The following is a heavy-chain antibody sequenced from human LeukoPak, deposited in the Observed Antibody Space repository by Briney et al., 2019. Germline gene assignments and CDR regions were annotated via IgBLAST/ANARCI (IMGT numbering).Heavy chain of an antibody. CDR3: ARGYDCSSSSCYTLFDL. J-gene: IGHJ4*02. CDR1: DGSFSGYY. V-gene: IGHV4-34*01. D-gene: IGHD2-2*02. Sequence: PSETLSLTCAVYDGSFSGYYWSWIRQPSGKGLEWIGELNDSGSTNYNPSLKSRFTISVDTSKNQFSLKLSFVTAADTAVYYCARGYDCSSSSCYTLFDLWGQGTLVTVSS. CDR2: LNDSGST.